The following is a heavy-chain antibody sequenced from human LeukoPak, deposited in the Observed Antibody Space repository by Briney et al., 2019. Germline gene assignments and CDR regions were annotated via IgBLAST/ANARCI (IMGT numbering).Heavy chain of an antibody. D-gene: IGHD3-10*01. CDR3: TTDLGLTMIRGVFDY. Sequence: PGGSLRLSCAASGFNFDNGWMTWVRQAPGKGLEWVGRIKSKPDGETRDYAAPVKGRFTMSRDDSKDTLYLQMNYLIVEDTAVYYCTTDLGLTMIRGVFDYWGQGALVTVSP. CDR2: IKSKPDGETR. J-gene: IGHJ4*02. CDR1: GFNFDNGW. V-gene: IGHV3-15*01.